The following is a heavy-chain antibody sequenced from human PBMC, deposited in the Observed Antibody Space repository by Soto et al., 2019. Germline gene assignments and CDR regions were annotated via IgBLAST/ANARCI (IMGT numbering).Heavy chain of an antibody. CDR2: IYSSGGT. CDR1: GGAISGXX. V-gene: IGHV4-4*07. Sequence: PSETLSLTCTVSGGAISGXXGTWVRQPAGKGLEWIGRIYSSGGTKYNPSLKSRVDMSLDMSKNQFSLRLSSVTAADTAVYYCARGQRXSDSFDPWGQGTXVTVSS. J-gene: IGHJ5*02. CDR3: ARGQRXSDSFDP. D-gene: IGHD6-25*01.